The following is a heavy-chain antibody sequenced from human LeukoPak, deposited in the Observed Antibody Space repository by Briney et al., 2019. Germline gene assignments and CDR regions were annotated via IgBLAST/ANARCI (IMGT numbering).Heavy chain of an antibody. CDR2: MNPNSGNT. J-gene: IGHJ3*02. CDR3: ARGITMIVLVITTPQNDAFDI. CDR1: GYTFTSYG. D-gene: IGHD3-22*01. V-gene: IGHV1-8*03. Sequence: GASVKVSCKASGYTFTSYGISWVRQATGQGLEWMGWMNPNSGNTGYAQKFQGRVTITRNTSINTAYMELSSLRSEDTAVYYCARGITMIVLVITTPQNDAFDIWGQGTVVTVSS.